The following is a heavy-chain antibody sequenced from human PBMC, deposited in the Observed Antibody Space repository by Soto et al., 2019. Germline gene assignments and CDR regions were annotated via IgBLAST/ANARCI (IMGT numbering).Heavy chain of an antibody. CDR2: TSYDGSNK. Sequence: QVQLVESGGGVVQPGTSLRLSCVGSGFTFRSYVIHWVRQAPGKGLEWVALTSYDGSNKDYGDSVKGRFTISRDNSRNTVDLQMDSLRREDTALYYCARWGTTGGLVVWGQGTLVSVPS. CDR3: ARWGTTGGLVV. V-gene: IGHV3-33*05. J-gene: IGHJ1*01. D-gene: IGHD3-16*01. CDR1: GFTFRSYV.